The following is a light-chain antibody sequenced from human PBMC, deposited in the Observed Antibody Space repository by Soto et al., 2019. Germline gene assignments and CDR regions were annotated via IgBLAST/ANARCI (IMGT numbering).Light chain of an antibody. CDR3: QQANSFPPS. Sequence: DIQMTQTPSSVSASVGDGVTITCRASQGIKDWLAWYQKKPGKAPKFLISGASKLQSGVPSRFSGSGFGTDFNFTINGLQPEDFATYYCQQANSFPPSFGQGTRLEMK. J-gene: IGKJ5*01. CDR2: GAS. CDR1: QGIKDW. V-gene: IGKV1-12*01.